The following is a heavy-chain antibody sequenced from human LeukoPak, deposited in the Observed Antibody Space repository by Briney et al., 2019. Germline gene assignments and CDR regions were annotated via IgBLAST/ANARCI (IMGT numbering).Heavy chain of an antibody. CDR3: ARGGWYAWFDP. CDR1: GGSIGSYY. J-gene: IGHJ5*02. D-gene: IGHD6-19*01. Sequence: PSETLSLTCTVSGGSIGSYYWSWIRQSPGKGLEWIGYIYYSGGTNYNPSLKSRVTISVDTSKNQFSLKLSSVTAADTAVYYCARGGWYAWFDPWGQGTLVTVSS. CDR2: IYYSGGT. V-gene: IGHV4-59*08.